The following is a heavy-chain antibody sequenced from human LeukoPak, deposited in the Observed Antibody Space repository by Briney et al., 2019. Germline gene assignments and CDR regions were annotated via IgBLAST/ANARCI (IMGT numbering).Heavy chain of an antibody. CDR1: GGSISSSSYY. CDR2: IYYSGST. V-gene: IGHV4-39*01. J-gene: IGHJ3*01. CDR3: AIHTMRAFDV. Sequence: SETLSLTCTVSGGSISSSSYYWGWIRQPPGKGLEWIGSIYYSGSTYYNPFLKSRVTISVDTSKNQFSLKLSSVTAADTAVYYCAIHTMRAFDVWGQGTMVTVSS. D-gene: IGHD3-3*01.